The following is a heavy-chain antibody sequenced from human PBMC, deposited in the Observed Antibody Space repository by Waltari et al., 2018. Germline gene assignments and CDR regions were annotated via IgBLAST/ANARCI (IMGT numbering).Heavy chain of an antibody. CDR2: MNPNSGNP. CDR1: GYTFTSYD. V-gene: IGHV1-8*03. D-gene: IGHD1-7*01. CDR3: ARGYNWNLEYNWFDP. J-gene: IGHJ5*02. Sequence: QVQLVQSGAEVKKHGASVKVSCKASGYTFTSYDINWVRQATGQGLEWMGWMNPNSGNPGYAQKFQGRVTITRNTSISTAYMELSSLRSEDTAVYYCARGYNWNLEYNWFDPWGQGTLVTVSS.